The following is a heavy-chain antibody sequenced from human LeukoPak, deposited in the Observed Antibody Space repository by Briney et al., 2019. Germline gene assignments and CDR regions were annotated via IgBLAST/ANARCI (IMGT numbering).Heavy chain of an antibody. CDR3: ARGRRSSTRVNWFDP. Sequence: GSSVKVSCKASGGTFSSYAISWVRQAPGQGLEWMGWMNPNSGNTGYAQKFQGRVTITRNTSISTAYMELSSLRSEDTAVYYCARGRRSSTRVNWFDPWGQGTLVTVSS. J-gene: IGHJ5*02. CDR2: MNPNSGNT. D-gene: IGHD2-2*01. V-gene: IGHV1-8*03. CDR1: GGTFSSYA.